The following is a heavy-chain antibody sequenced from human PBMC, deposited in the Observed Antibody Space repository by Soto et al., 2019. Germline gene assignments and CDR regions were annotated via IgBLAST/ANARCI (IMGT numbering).Heavy chain of an antibody. CDR1: GFTCSSYG. CDR3: AKDPYTLLYSGYPVADY. D-gene: IGHD5-12*01. CDR2: ISYDGSNK. J-gene: IGHJ4*02. V-gene: IGHV3-30*18. Sequence: QVELVESGGGVVQPGRSLRLSCAASGFTCSSYGMHWVRQAPGKGLEWVAVISYDGSNKYDADSVKGRFTISRDNSKNTLYLQMNSLRAEDTAVYYCAKDPYTLLYSGYPVADYWGQGTLVTVSS.